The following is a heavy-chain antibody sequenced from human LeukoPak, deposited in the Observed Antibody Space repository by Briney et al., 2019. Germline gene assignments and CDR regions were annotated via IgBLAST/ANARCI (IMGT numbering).Heavy chain of an antibody. CDR3: ARTPNRGGFDY. J-gene: IGHJ4*02. D-gene: IGHD3-10*01. Sequence: SETLSLTCTVSGGSISGYYWSWIRQPPGKGLEWIAYIYYSGSTSYNPSLKSRVTISVDTSKNQFSLKLSSVTAADTAVYYCARTPNRGGFDYWGQGTLVTVSS. CDR1: GGSISGYY. CDR2: IYYSGST. V-gene: IGHV4-59*01.